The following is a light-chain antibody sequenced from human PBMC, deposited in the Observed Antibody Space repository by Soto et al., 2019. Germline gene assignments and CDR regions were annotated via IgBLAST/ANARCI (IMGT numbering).Light chain of an antibody. Sequence: QSALTQPASVSGSPGQSITISCTGTSSDVGGYNYVSWYQQHPGKAPKLMIYEVSNRPSGVSNRFSGSKSGNTASLTISGLQAEDEADYYCNSYTTSRTRVFGGGTQLTVL. V-gene: IGLV2-14*01. CDR2: EVS. CDR1: SSDVGGYNY. J-gene: IGLJ3*02. CDR3: NSYTTSRTRV.